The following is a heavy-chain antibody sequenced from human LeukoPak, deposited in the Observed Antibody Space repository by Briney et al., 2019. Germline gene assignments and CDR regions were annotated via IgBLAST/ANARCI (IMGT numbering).Heavy chain of an antibody. V-gene: IGHV4-34*01. CDR3: ARVPKYFDL. J-gene: IGHJ2*01. CDR1: GGSFSGFY. CDR2: INHNRNT. Sequence: SETLSLTCAVYGGSFSGFYWTWIRQPPGKGLEWIGQINHNRNTHYNPSLKSRVTMSVDTSKNQFSLKLSSVTAADTAVYYCARVPKYFDLWGRGTLVTVSS.